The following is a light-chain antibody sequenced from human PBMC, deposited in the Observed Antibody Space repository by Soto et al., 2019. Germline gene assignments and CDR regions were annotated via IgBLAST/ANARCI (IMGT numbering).Light chain of an antibody. Sequence: EIVMTQSPATLSVSPGERATLSCRASQSVSSNLAWYQQKPAQAPRLLIYGASSRATGVPDRFSGSGSGTEFTLTITRLEPADFALYYCQQYGYSPWTFGLGTKVDIK. CDR2: GAS. J-gene: IGKJ1*01. V-gene: IGKV3-20*01. CDR3: QQYGYSPWT. CDR1: QSVSSN.